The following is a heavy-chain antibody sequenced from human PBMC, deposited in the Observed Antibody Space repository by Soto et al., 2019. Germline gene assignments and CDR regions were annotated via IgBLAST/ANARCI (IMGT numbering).Heavy chain of an antibody. CDR3: ARSGRSWNLREFDY. CDR1: GYRFTGYH. V-gene: IGHV1-18*04. J-gene: IGHJ4*02. CDR2: INPSNGDT. Sequence: QVRLVQSGTEVKKPGASVKVSCTASGYRFTGYHIHWVRQAPGRGLEWMGWINPSNGDTNYAQKLRGRVTMTTDTSTSTAYMELRSLRSDDTAVFYCARSGRSWNLREFDYWGQGTLVTVSS. D-gene: IGHD6-13*01.